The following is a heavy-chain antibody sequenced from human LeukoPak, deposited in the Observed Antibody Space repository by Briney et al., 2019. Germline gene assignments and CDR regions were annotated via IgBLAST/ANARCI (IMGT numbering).Heavy chain of an antibody. V-gene: IGHV4-59*12. Sequence: SETLSLTCTVSGGSISSYYWSWIRQPPGKGLEWIGYIYYSGSTNYNPSLKSRVTISVDTSKNQFSLRLSSVTAADTAVYYCARDETYNSDWQSNHYYYYMDVWGKGTTVTVSS. CDR1: GGSISSYY. J-gene: IGHJ6*03. D-gene: IGHD6-19*01. CDR3: ARDETYNSDWQSNHYYYYMDV. CDR2: IYYSGST.